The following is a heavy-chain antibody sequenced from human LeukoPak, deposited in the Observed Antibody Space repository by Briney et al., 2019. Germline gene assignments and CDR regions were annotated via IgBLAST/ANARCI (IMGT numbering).Heavy chain of an antibody. CDR1: GFTFSDYG. J-gene: IGHJ4*02. D-gene: IGHD3-22*01. Sequence: GGSLRLSCTASGFTFSDYGMHWVRQPPGKGLEWVAIIWYDGSNKKYEDSVKGRFTISRDNSKNTLYLQMNSLRAEDTAVYYCARGVDYYENSGTIDYWGQGTLVTVSS. CDR2: IWYDGSNK. CDR3: ARGVDYYENSGTIDY. V-gene: IGHV3-33*01.